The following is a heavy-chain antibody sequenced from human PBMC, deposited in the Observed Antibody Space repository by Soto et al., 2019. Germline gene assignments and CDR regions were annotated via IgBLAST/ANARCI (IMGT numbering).Heavy chain of an antibody. Sequence: VASVKVSCKASGSTFPASTVHWVRQTRGQHLEWMGWIIVGGGDTNYAHKFQDRVTITRDMSTRTVFMELSGLRSEDTAVYYCAAISSGYYRSFDFWGQGTPVTVSS. CDR3: AAISSGYYRSFDF. J-gene: IGHJ4*02. CDR2: IIVGGGDT. CDR1: GSTFPAST. V-gene: IGHV1-58*01. D-gene: IGHD3-22*01.